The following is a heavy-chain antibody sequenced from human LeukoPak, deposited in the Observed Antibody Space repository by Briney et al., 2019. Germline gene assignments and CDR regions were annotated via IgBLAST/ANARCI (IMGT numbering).Heavy chain of an antibody. CDR1: GFTFSGYS. Sequence: GGSLRLSCAASGFTFSGYSMNWVRQATGKGLEWVSSVSSGSSYIYYADSVKGRFTISRDNAKNSLYLQMSSLRAEDTAVYYCATESVELATIPLGYWGQGTLVTVSS. CDR3: ATESVELATIPLGY. D-gene: IGHD5-24*01. V-gene: IGHV3-21*01. J-gene: IGHJ4*02. CDR2: VSSGSSYI.